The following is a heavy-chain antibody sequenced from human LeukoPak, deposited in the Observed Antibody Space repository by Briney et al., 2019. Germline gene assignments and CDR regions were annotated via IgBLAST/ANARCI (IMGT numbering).Heavy chain of an antibody. D-gene: IGHD3-9*01. J-gene: IGHJ4*02. CDR1: GGSISSYY. V-gene: IGHV4-59*08. Sequence: SETLSLTCTVSGGSISSYYWSWIRQPPGKGLEWIGYIYYSGGTNYNPSLKSRVTISVDTSKNQFSLRLTSVTAADTAVYYCARPRDDILTGYHFDYWGQGTLVTVSS. CDR2: IYYSGGT. CDR3: ARPRDDILTGYHFDY.